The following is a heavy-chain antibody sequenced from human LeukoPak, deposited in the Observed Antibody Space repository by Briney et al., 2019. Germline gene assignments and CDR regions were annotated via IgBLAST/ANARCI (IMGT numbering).Heavy chain of an antibody. Sequence: SETLSLTCTVSGGSISSSSYYWGWIRQPPGKGLEWIGSIYYSGSTYYNPSLKSRVTISVDTSKNQFSLKLSSVTAADTAVYYCARHGYCSSTSCYRALDYWGQGTLVTVSS. CDR3: ARHGYCSSTSCYRALDY. D-gene: IGHD2-2*03. J-gene: IGHJ4*02. CDR2: IYYSGST. V-gene: IGHV4-39*01. CDR1: GGSISSSSYY.